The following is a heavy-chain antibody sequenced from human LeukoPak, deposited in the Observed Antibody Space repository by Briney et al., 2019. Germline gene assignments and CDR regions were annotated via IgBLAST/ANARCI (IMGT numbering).Heavy chain of an antibody. D-gene: IGHD6-19*01. Sequence: PGGSLRLSCIVSGFTFGDYALTWVRQAPGKGLEWVGSIRSKTYGGTTEYAASVKGRFTISRDDSKSFAYLQMNSLKTEDTAVYYCTRVGSVAGTVRFFDCWGQGTLVTVSS. CDR2: IRSKTYGGTT. CDR1: GFTFGDYA. J-gene: IGHJ4*02. CDR3: TRVGSVAGTVRFFDC. V-gene: IGHV3-49*04.